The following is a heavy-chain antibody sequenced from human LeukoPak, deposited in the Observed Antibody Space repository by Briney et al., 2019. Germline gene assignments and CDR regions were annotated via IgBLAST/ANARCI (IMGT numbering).Heavy chain of an antibody. J-gene: IGHJ4*02. Sequence: PGGSLRLSCAASGFTFSSYAMPCVRQAPGKGLEGVAVISYDGSNKYYADSVKGRFTISRDNSKNTLYLQMNSLRAEDTAVYYCARGVRGYDSSGYYYSFYFDYWGQGTLVTVSS. V-gene: IGHV3-30-3*01. CDR1: GFTFSSYA. CDR3: ARGVRGYDSSGYYYSFYFDY. CDR2: ISYDGSNK. D-gene: IGHD3-22*01.